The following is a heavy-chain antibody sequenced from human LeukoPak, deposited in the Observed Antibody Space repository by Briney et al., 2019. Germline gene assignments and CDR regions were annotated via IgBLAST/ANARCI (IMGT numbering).Heavy chain of an antibody. CDR3: ARWGLVAPGTYYYYYMDV. J-gene: IGHJ6*03. Sequence: ASVKGSCKASGYTFTNDGVSWVRQAPGQGLEWMGWINAYNGDTHYAQNLQGRLTMTTDTSTSMAFMELRSLRPDDTAVYFCARWGLVAPGTYYYYYMDVWGRGTTVTVSS. V-gene: IGHV1-18*01. CDR1: GYTFTNDG. CDR2: INAYNGDT. D-gene: IGHD2-2*01.